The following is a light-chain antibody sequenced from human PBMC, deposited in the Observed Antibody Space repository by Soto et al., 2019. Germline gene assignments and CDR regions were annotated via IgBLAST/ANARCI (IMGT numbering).Light chain of an antibody. J-gene: IGKJ1*01. CDR3: QQYNKWPRT. V-gene: IGKV3-15*01. CDR1: QSVNIN. CDR2: GAS. Sequence: VMTQSPATLSVSPGERATLSCRASQSVNINLAWYQQKPGQAPRLLIFGASSRANGIPARFSGSGSGTEFTLTISNLQTEDFAVYYCQQYNKWPRTFGQGTKVDSK.